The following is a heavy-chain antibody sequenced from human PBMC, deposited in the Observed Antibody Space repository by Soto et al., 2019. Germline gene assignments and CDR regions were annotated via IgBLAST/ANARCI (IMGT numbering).Heavy chain of an antibody. J-gene: IGHJ5*02. D-gene: IGHD5-18*01. CDR1: GGSFSGYY. Sequence: QVQLQQWGAGLLKPSETLSLTCAVYGGSFSGYYWSWIRQPPGKGLEWIGEINHSGSTNYNPSLKGRFTISIDTSKNQFSLKLSSVTAADTAVYYCAGHVDTAMLHGGWFDPWGQGTLVTVSS. CDR2: INHSGST. V-gene: IGHV4-34*01. CDR3: AGHVDTAMLHGGWFDP.